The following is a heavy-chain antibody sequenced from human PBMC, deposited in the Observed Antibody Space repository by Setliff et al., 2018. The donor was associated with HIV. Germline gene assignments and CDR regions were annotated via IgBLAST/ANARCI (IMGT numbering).Heavy chain of an antibody. CDR1: GGSISSYY. V-gene: IGHV4-59*01. D-gene: IGHD1-26*01. Sequence: SLTCTVSGGSISSYYWSWIRQPPGKGLEWIGYIYYSGSTNYNPSLKSRVTISVDTSKNQFSLKLSSVTAADTAVYYCASLSGSYWYFQHWGQGTLVTVSS. CDR2: IYYSGST. J-gene: IGHJ1*01. CDR3: ASLSGSYWYFQH.